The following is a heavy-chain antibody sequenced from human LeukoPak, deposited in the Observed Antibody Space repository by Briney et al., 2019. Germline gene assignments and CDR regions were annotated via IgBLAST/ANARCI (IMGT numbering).Heavy chain of an antibody. D-gene: IGHD5-12*01. CDR2: IYYSGST. V-gene: IGHV4-61*01. Sequence: SETLSLTCTVSGGSFSSGTYYWSWIRQPPGKGLEWIGYIYYSGSTNYNPSLKSRVTISVDTSKNQFSLNLSSVTAADTAVYYCASSGYSGYDYYFDYWGQGTLVTVSS. J-gene: IGHJ4*02. CDR1: GGSFSSGTYY. CDR3: ASSGYSGYDYYFDY.